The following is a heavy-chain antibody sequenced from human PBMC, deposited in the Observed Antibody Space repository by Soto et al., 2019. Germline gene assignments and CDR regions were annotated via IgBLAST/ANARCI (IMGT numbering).Heavy chain of an antibody. D-gene: IGHD3-10*01. V-gene: IGHV1-18*01. CDR3: ARDLDGSGSYYTGY. CDR2: INTYSGNT. J-gene: IGHJ4*02. CDR1: GYTFTSCG. Sequence: ASVKVTCKASGYTFTSCGISWVRQAPGQGLEWMGWINTYSGNTNYAQKLQGRVTMTTDTSASTAYMELRGLRSDDTAVYYCARDLDGSGSYYTGYWGQGTLVTVSS.